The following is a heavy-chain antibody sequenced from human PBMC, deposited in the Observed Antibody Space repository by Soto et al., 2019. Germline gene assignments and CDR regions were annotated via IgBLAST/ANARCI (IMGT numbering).Heavy chain of an antibody. Sequence: GGLVKVSCKASGYTFTSYGISWVRQAPGQGLEWMGWISAYNGNTNYAQKLQGRVTTTTDTSTSTAYMELRSLRSDDTAVYYCARESSSWYLDPWGQGTLVTVSS. D-gene: IGHD6-13*01. CDR2: ISAYNGNT. CDR1: GYTFTSYG. CDR3: ARESSSWYLDP. J-gene: IGHJ5*02. V-gene: IGHV1-18*01.